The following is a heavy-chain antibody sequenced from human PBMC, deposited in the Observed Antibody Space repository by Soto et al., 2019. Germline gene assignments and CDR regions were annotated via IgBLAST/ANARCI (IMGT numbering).Heavy chain of an antibody. D-gene: IGHD6-13*01. Sequence: SVKVSCKASGGTFSSYAISWVRQAPGQGLEWMGGIIPIFGTANYAQKFQGRVTITADESTSTAYMELSSLRSEDTAVYYCASGEIATLPQYYYGMDVWGQGTTVTAP. CDR1: GGTFSSYA. V-gene: IGHV1-69*13. J-gene: IGHJ6*02. CDR2: IIPIFGTA. CDR3: ASGEIATLPQYYYGMDV.